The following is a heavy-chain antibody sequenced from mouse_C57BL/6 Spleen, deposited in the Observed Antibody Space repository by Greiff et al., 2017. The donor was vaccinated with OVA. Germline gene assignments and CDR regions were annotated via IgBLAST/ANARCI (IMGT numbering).Heavy chain of an antibody. D-gene: IGHD1-1*01. CDR2: INPSTGGT. J-gene: IGHJ1*03. V-gene: IGHV1-42*01. CDR3: ARGDGSSWYFDV. CDR1: GYSFTGYY. Sequence: VQLQQSGPELVKPGASVKISCKASGYSFTGYYMNWVKQSPEKSLEWIGEINPSTGGTTYNQKFKAKATLTVDKSSSTAYMQLKSLTSEDSAVYYCARGDGSSWYFDVWGTGTTVTVSS.